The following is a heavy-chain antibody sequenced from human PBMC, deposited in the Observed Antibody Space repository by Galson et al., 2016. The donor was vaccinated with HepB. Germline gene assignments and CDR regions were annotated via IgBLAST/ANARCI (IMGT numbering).Heavy chain of an antibody. Sequence: SVRLSCAASGHTFSGYGMHWVRQAPGKGLEWVAIIRDYGSQKYYADTVKGRFTISRDTSTNTVSLQMSSLRPEDTGVYYCARGYYYDSSAYYRYEGSKDYFEYWGQGTLVTVSS. CDR1: GHTFSGYG. CDR2: IRDYGSQK. D-gene: IGHD3-22*01. J-gene: IGHJ4*02. V-gene: IGHV3-30*03. CDR3: ARGYYYDSSAYYRYEGSKDYFEY.